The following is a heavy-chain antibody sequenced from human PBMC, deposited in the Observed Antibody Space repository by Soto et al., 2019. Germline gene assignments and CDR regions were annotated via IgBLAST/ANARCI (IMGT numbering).Heavy chain of an antibody. D-gene: IGHD3-22*01. CDR1: GYTFTYYT. Sequence: ASVKVSCKASGYTFTYYTVHWVRQAPGQRLEWMGWINAGDGNTKYSPNFQGRVTITKDTSASTVYMELSSLRSEDTAVYFCTRDYYDSSGYYPKFDYWGQGALVTVSS. V-gene: IGHV1-3*01. CDR3: TRDYYDSSGYYPKFDY. CDR2: INAGDGNT. J-gene: IGHJ4*02.